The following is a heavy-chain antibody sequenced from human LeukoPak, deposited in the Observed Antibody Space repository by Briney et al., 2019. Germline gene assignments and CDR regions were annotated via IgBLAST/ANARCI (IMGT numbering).Heavy chain of an antibody. CDR1: GFTFSSYA. CDR2: ISYDGSNK. CDR3: ARSGDPRPGYYYYYGMDV. D-gene: IGHD2-21*01. J-gene: IGHJ6*02. V-gene: IGHV3-30-3*01. Sequence: GGSPRLSCAASGFTFSSYAMHWVRQAPGKGLEWVAVISYDGSNKYYADSVKGRFTISRDNSKNTLYLQMNSLRAEDTAVYYCARSGDPRPGYYYYYGMDVWGQGTTVTVSS.